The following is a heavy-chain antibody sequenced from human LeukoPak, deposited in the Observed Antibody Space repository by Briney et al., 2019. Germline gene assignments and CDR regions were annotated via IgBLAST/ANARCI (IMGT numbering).Heavy chain of an antibody. CDR2: INHSGST. CDR1: GGSISSSSYY. J-gene: IGHJ6*02. V-gene: IGHV4-39*07. CDR3: ARGRDSSSWYMMTYYYYGMDV. Sequence: SETLSLTCTVSGGSISSSSYYWGWIRQPPGKGLEWIGEINHSGSTNYNPSLKSRVTISVDTSKNQFSLKLSSVTAADTAVYYCARGRDSSSWYMMTYYYYGMDVWGQGTTVTVSS. D-gene: IGHD6-13*01.